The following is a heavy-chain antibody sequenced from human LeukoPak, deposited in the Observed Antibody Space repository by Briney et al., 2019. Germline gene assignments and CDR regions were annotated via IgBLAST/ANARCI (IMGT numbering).Heavy chain of an antibody. J-gene: IGHJ2*01. D-gene: IGHD2-21*02. CDR3: ARHYCGGDCYSRWYFDL. CDR2: VYSSGST. Sequence: SETLSLTCSVSGGSISNYYWSWIRQPAGKGLEWIGRVYSSGSTNYNPSLKSRVTMSVDTSKNQFSLKLSSVTAADTAVYYCARHYCGGDCYSRWYFDLWGRGTLVTVSS. CDR1: GGSISNYY. V-gene: IGHV4-4*07.